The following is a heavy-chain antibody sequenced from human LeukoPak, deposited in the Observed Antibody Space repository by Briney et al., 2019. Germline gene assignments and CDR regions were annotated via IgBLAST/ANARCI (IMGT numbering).Heavy chain of an antibody. Sequence: SETLSLTCTVSGGSISSYYWSWIRQPPGKGLEWIGYIYYSGSTNYNPSLKSRVTIPVDTSKNQFSLKLSSVTAADTAVYYCARGPTYYDFWSGFAMDVWGQGTTVTVSS. CDR2: IYYSGST. J-gene: IGHJ6*02. V-gene: IGHV4-59*01. D-gene: IGHD3-3*01. CDR3: ARGPTYYDFWSGFAMDV. CDR1: GGSISSYY.